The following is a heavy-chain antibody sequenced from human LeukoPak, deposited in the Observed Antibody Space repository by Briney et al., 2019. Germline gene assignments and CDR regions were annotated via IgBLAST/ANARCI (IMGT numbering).Heavy chain of an antibody. CDR1: GFTFSDYY. Sequence: GGSLRLSCAASGFTFSDYYMSWVRQAPGKGLEWVSVIYSGGSTYYADSVKGRFTISRDNSKNTLYLQMNSLRAEDTAVYYCARSWPWDYWGQGTLVTVSS. V-gene: IGHV3-53*01. D-gene: IGHD5-12*01. CDR2: IYSGGST. CDR3: ARSWPWDY. J-gene: IGHJ4*02.